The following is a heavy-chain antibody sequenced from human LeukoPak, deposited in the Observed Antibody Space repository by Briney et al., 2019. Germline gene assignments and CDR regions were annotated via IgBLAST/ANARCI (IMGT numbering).Heavy chain of an antibody. V-gene: IGHV5-51*01. CDR3: ATARIAAAGVLDY. CDR1: GYSFTSYW. CDR2: IYPGDSDT. D-gene: IGHD6-13*01. Sequence: LGESLKISCKGSGYSFTSYWIGWVRQMPGKGLEWMGIIYPGDSDTRYSPSFQGQVTISADKSISTAYLQWSSLKASDTAMYYCATARIAAAGVLDYWGQGTLVTVSS. J-gene: IGHJ4*02.